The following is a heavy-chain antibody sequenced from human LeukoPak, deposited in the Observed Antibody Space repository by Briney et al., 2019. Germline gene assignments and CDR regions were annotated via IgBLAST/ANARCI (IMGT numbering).Heavy chain of an antibody. J-gene: IGHJ4*02. D-gene: IGHD3-22*01. CDR1: GYTFSSYS. V-gene: IGHV3-21*01. CDR2: ISVRSNYR. Sequence: PGGSLRLSCLASGYTFSSYSINWVRQAPGKGLEWFSSISVRSNYRYYADSVRGRFTISRDDARGSLFLQMNSLRAEDTAVYFCVRLRRNSDRSGYYYYYDYWGQGTLVTVSS. CDR3: VRLRRNSDRSGYYYYYDY.